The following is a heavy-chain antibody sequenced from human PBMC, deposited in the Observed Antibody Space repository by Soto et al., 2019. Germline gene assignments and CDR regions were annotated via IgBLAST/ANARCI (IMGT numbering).Heavy chain of an antibody. J-gene: IGHJ4*02. D-gene: IGHD3-9*01. CDR1: GGSISSSNYH. V-gene: IGHV4-39*01. Sequence: PSETLSLTCTVSGGSISSSNYHWGWIRQPPGKGLEWIGSMYYSGSTYYNPSLKSRVTISVDTSKNQFSLKLTSVTAADTAVYYCARARNNYDILTGYYERRGIFDYWGQGTLVTVSS. CDR3: ARARNNYDILTGYYERRGIFDY. CDR2: MYYSGST.